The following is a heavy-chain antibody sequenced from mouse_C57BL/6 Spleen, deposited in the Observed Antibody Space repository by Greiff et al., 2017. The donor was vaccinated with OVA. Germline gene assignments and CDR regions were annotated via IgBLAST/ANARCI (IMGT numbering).Heavy chain of an antibody. CDR1: GFNIKDDY. CDR2: IDPENGDT. Sequence: VQLQQSGAELVRPGASVKLSCTASGFNIKDDYMHWVKQRPEQGLEWIGWIDPENGDTEYASKFQGKATITADTSSNTAYLQLSSLTSEDTAVYYCTTGVYYYGSRGYFDYWGQGTTLTVSS. D-gene: IGHD1-1*01. V-gene: IGHV14-4*01. CDR3: TTGVYYYGSRGYFDY. J-gene: IGHJ2*01.